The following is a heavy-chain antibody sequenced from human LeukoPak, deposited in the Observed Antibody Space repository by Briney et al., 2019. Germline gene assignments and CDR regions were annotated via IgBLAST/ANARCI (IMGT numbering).Heavy chain of an antibody. V-gene: IGHV4-39*01. J-gene: IGHJ4*02. Sequence: SETLSLTCTVSGGSISSSSYYWGWIRQPPGKGLEWIGSIYYSGSTYYNPSLKSRVTISIDTSKNQFSLKLCSVTAADTAVYYGARYGSAAITPFDYWGQGTLVTVSS. CDR2: IYYSGST. CDR3: ARYGSAAITPFDY. CDR1: GGSISSSSYY. D-gene: IGHD2-2*01.